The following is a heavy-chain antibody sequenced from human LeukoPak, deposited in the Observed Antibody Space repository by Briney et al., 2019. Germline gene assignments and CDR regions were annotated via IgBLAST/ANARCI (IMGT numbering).Heavy chain of an antibody. CDR1: GYTFTSYA. J-gene: IGHJ4*02. Sequence: ASVKDSCMASGYTFTSYAMHWVRQAPGQRLEWMGWINAGNGNTKYSQKFQGRVTITRDTSASTAYMELSSLRSEDTAVYYCARGAADYGLDYFDYWGQGTLVTVSS. D-gene: IGHD4-17*01. CDR2: INAGNGNT. V-gene: IGHV1-3*01. CDR3: ARGAADYGLDYFDY.